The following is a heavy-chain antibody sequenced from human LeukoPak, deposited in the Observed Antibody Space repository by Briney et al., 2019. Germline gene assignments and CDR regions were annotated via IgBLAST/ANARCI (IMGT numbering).Heavy chain of an antibody. Sequence: GGSLRLSCAASGFTFSSYAMSWVRQAPGKGLEWVSAISGSGGSTYYADSVQGRFTISRDNSKHTLYLQMNSLRAEDTAVHYCATEFFITFGGVIRAPGAFDIWGQGTMVTVSS. J-gene: IGHJ3*02. V-gene: IGHV3-23*01. CDR3: ATEFFITFGGVIRAPGAFDI. CDR2: ISGSGGST. CDR1: GFTFSSYA. D-gene: IGHD3-16*01.